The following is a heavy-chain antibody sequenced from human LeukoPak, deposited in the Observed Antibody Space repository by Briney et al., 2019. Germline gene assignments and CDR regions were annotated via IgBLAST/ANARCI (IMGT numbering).Heavy chain of an antibody. J-gene: IGHJ4*02. CDR2: ISSSSSSYI. CDR1: GFTFSDYY. CDR3: AREQWLADC. Sequence: GGSLRLSCAASGFTFSDYYMSWIRQAPGKGLEWVSSISSSSSSYIYYADPVKGRFTISRDNAKNSLYLQMNSLRAEDTAVYYCAREQWLADCWGQGTLVTVSS. V-gene: IGHV3-11*06. D-gene: IGHD6-19*01.